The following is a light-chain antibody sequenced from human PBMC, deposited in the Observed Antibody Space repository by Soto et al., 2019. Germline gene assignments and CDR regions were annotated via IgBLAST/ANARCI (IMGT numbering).Light chain of an antibody. V-gene: IGKV3-20*01. CDR3: QQYGSSPGVT. CDR1: QSVSSSY. CDR2: GAS. J-gene: IGKJ3*01. Sequence: EIVLTQPPGTLSLSPGERATLSCRASQSVSSSYLAWYQQKPGQAPRLLIYGASSRATGIPDRFSGSGSGTDFTLTISRLEPEDFAVYYCQQYGSSPGVTFGPGTKVDIK.